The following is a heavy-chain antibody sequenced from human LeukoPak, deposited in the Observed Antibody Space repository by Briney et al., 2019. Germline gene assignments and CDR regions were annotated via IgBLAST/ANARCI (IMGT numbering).Heavy chain of an antibody. V-gene: IGHV4-31*03. CDR1: GGSISSGGYY. CDR2: ICYSGST. J-gene: IGHJ6*04. CDR3: ARYCSSTSCTYYYYYGMDV. Sequence: PSQTLSLTCTVSGGSISSGGYYWSWIRQHPGKGLEWIGYICYSGSTYYNPSLKSRVTISVDTSKNQFSLKLSSVTAADTAVYYCARYCSSTSCTYYYYYGMDVWGKGTTVTVSS. D-gene: IGHD2-2*01.